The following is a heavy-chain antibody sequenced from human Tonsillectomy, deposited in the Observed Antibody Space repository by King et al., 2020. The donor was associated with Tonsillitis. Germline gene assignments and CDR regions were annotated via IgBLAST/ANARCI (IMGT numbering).Heavy chain of an antibody. V-gene: IGHV1-69-2*01. CDR3: TTKGMVRGVVPFDY. CDR2: VDPEDGET. CDR1: GYTFTDYY. D-gene: IGHD3-10*01. J-gene: IGHJ4*02. Sequence: QLVQSGAEVKKPGATVKISCKVSGYTFTDYYMHWVHQAPGKGLEWMGLVDPEDGETMYAEKFQGRVTLTADTSTDTAYMELSSLRSEDTAVYYCTTKGMVRGVVPFDYWGQGTLVTVSS.